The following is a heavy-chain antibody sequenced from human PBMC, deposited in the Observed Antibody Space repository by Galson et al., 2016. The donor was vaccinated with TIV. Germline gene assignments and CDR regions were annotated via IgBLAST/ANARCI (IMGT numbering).Heavy chain of an antibody. CDR3: ARDRNSVSAVVLEDDAFDI. Sequence: SVKVSCKASGYNFAMHAISWVRQASGEGLEWMAWTRTYNGDTRHAEKVQGRVTTTTDTSTGTAYRELRSLRSDDTAVYYCARDRNSVSAVVLEDDAFDIWGQGTLVTVSS. CDR2: TRTYNGDT. J-gene: IGHJ3*02. V-gene: IGHV1-18*01. CDR1: GYNFAMHA. D-gene: IGHD3-3*01.